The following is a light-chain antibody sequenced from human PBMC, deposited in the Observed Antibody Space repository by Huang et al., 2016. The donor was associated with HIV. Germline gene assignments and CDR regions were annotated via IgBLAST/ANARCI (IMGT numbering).Light chain of an antibody. CDR3: QQYNNWLLS. CDR1: RSVSSN. J-gene: IGKJ4*01. V-gene: IGKV3-15*01. Sequence: IVMTQSPATLSVSPGERVTVSCRANRSVSSNLAWYQQRPGQAPRLLIDWSSTRAPGIPARFSGSGSGTDFSLTISSLQSEDFALYYCQQYNNWLLSFGGGTRVDI. CDR2: WSS.